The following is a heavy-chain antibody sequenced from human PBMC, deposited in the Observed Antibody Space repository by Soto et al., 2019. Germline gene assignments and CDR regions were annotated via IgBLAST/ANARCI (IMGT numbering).Heavy chain of an antibody. CDR2: IYYSGST. J-gene: IGHJ3*02. CDR1: GGSISSGGYY. Sequence: QVQLQESGPGLVKPSQTLSLTCNVSGGSISSGGYYWSWIRQHPGKGLEGIGYIYYSGSTYYNPSLESRVTISVDKSKNQFSLTLSSVNAADTAVYYCASTLTYYDILPGYPKTPYAFDICGQGTMVTVSS. V-gene: IGHV4-31*03. D-gene: IGHD3-9*01. CDR3: ASTLTYYDILPGYPKTPYAFDI.